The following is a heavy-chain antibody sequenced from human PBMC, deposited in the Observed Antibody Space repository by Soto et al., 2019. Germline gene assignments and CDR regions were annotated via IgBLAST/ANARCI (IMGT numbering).Heavy chain of an antibody. J-gene: IGHJ4*02. CDR3: ATSQKGYNWNYFDH. Sequence: SETLSLTCAVSGASISGSYYYWAWLLQSPGKGPEWIGSVFYTGFTSYNPSLESRVSVSVDTSKSQFSLKLSAVTAADTAVYYCATSQKGYNWNYFDHWGQGALVTVSS. V-gene: IGHV4-39*01. CDR2: VFYTGFT. D-gene: IGHD1-20*01. CDR1: GASISGSYYY.